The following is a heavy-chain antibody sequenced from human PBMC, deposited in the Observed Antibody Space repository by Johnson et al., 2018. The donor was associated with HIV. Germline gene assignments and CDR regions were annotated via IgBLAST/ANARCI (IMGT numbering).Heavy chain of an antibody. CDR2: INWNGGST. CDR3: AKDTGAFDI. V-gene: IGHV3-20*04. D-gene: IGHD4-17*01. Sequence: VQLVESGGRVIRPGGSLRLSCVASGFTFNDYGMSWVRQAPGKGLEWVSGINWNGGSTGYADSVKGRFTISRDNTKKSLYVQMNSLRAEDTAIYYCAKDTGAFDIWGQGTMVTVSS. CDR1: GFTFNDYG. J-gene: IGHJ3*02.